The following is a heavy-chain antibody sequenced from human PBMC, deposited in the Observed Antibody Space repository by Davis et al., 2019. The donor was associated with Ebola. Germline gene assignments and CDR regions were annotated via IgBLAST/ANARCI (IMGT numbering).Heavy chain of an antibody. J-gene: IGHJ4*02. Sequence: PGGSLRLSCAASGFTISSYWMTWVRQAPGKGLEWVAYIKGDGTNKNYVDSVKGRFTISRDNAKNSLSLQMNSLRAEDTAVYYCVRDRGWLQHDFWGQGTLVIVSS. V-gene: IGHV3-7*01. D-gene: IGHD5-24*01. CDR2: IKGDGTNK. CDR3: VRDRGWLQHDF. CDR1: GFTISSYW.